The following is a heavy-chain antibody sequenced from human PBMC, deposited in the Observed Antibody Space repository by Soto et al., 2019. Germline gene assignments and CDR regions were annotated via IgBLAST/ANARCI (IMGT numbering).Heavy chain of an antibody. CDR3: ARSDTFGYSYGYSFDY. V-gene: IGHV5-51*01. CDR2: IYPGDSDT. Sequence: PGESLKISCKGSGYSFTSYWIGWVRQMPGKGLEWMGIIYPGDSDTRYSPSFQGQVTISADKSISTAYLQWSSLKASDTAMYYCARSDTFGYSYGYSFDYWGQGTLVTVSS. J-gene: IGHJ4*02. D-gene: IGHD5-18*01. CDR1: GYSFTSYW.